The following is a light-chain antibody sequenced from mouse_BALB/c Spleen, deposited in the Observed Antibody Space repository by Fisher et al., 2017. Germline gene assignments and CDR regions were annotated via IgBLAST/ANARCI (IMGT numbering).Light chain of an antibody. CDR1: SSVSSSY. Sequence: IVITQSTAIMSASPGEKVTMTCRASSSVSSSYLHWYQQKPGSSPKLWIYSTSDLASGVPARFSGSGSGTSYSLTISSMEAEDAATYYCHQYHRSPYTFGGGTKLEIK. J-gene: IGKJ2*01. V-gene: IGKV4-74*01. CDR3: HQYHRSPYT. CDR2: STS.